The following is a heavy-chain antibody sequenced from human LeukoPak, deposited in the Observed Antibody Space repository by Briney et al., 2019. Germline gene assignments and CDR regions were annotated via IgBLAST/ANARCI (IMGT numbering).Heavy chain of an antibody. CDR2: INPNSGGT. Sequence: ASVKVSCKASGHTFTGYYMHWVRQAPGQGLEWMGRINPNSGGTNYAQKFQGRVTMTRDTSISTAYMELSRLRSGDTAVYYCARETTLTGRYFYYYMDVWGKGTTVTVSS. D-gene: IGHD2/OR15-2a*01. J-gene: IGHJ6*03. CDR1: GHTFTGYY. CDR3: ARETTLTGRYFYYYMDV. V-gene: IGHV1-2*06.